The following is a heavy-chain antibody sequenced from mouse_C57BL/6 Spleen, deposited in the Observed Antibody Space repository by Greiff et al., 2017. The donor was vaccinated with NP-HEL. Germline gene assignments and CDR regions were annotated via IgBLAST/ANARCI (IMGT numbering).Heavy chain of an antibody. V-gene: IGHV5-12*01. J-gene: IGHJ4*01. D-gene: IGHD1-1*02. Sequence: EVQLVESGGGLVQPGGSLKLSCAASGFTFSDYYMYWVRQTPEKRLEWVAYISNGGGSTYYPDTVKGRFTISRDNAKNTLYLQMSRLKSEDTAMYYCARQDYGYAMDYWGQGTSVTVSS. CDR3: ARQDYGYAMDY. CDR2: ISNGGGST. CDR1: GFTFSDYY.